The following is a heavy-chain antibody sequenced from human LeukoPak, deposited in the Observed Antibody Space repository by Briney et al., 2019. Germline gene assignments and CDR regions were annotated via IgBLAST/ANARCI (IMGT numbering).Heavy chain of an antibody. CDR2: FYHGGST. V-gene: IGHV4-38-2*02. J-gene: IGHJ4*01. Sequence: PSETLSFTCTVSGYSISTGYYWDWIRQPPGKGLEWIGTFYHGGSTYYNPSLKSRVTISVDTSKNQFSLNLTSVTAADTAVYYCARDRSSGWYVVDYWGQEPWSPSPQ. CDR3: ARDRSSGWYVVDY. CDR1: GYSISTGYY. D-gene: IGHD6-19*01.